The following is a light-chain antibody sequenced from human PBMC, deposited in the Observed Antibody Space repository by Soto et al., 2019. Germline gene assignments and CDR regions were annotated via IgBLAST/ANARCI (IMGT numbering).Light chain of an antibody. CDR2: DAS. CDR1: QTVRNF. Sequence: VLTRSPATVSLSPLEIATLAFMGSQTVRNFLLWFQQKPGQAPRLLIHDASNRAAGVPARFSGSGSGTDFTLTISSLEPEDFAVYYCQQRYNWPPITFGQGTRLEIK. V-gene: IGKV3-11*01. CDR3: QQRYNWPPIT. J-gene: IGKJ5*01.